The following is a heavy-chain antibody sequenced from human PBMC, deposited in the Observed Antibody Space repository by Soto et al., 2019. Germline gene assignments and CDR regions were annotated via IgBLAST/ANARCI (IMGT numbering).Heavy chain of an antibody. J-gene: IGHJ6*02. V-gene: IGHV1-18*01. CDR3: ARDGRVSFYYYGMDV. CDR2: VTAFNGDT. Sequence: QVLLVQSGAEVKRPGASVKVSCKASGYTFSNYGITWVRQAPGHGLEWLGWVTAFNGDTSYAQNVRDRVTLTTYPSKETSYMELRSLRPDDTAVYYWARDGRVSFYYYGMDVWGEGTTVIVSS. CDR1: GYTFSNYG.